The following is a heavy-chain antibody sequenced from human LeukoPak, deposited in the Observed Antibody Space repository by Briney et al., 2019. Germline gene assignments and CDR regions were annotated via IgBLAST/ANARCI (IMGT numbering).Heavy chain of an antibody. V-gene: IGHV3-30*18. CDR1: GFTLSTYA. J-gene: IGHJ4*02. D-gene: IGHD2-15*01. CDR2: ISYDGSNK. CDR3: AKSPAGIPDY. Sequence: GGSLRLSCAASGFTLSTYAMYWVRQAPGKGLEWVAVISYDGSNKYYADSVKGRFTISRDNSKNTLYLQMNSLRAEDTAVYYCAKSPAGIPDYWGQGTLVTVSS.